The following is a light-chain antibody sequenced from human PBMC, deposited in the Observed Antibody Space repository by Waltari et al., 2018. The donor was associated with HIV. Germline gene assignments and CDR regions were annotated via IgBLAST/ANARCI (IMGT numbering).Light chain of an antibody. J-gene: IGLJ3*02. CDR2: ANK. CDR1: SSHIGDFS. CDR3: AVWDDSLRGGV. V-gene: IGLV1-47*01. Sequence: QSVLTQPLSASGTPGQRVTISCSGSSSHIGDFSVSWYQHLPGAAPTLLIYANKPRPSGVPGRLSGSRSGTSASLAISGLRSEEEAGYSCAVWDDSLRGGVFGGGTKLTVL.